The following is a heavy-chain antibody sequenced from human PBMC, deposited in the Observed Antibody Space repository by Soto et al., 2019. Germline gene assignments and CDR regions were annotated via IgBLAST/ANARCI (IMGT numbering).Heavy chain of an antibody. CDR1: GFTFSSYS. Sequence: EVQLVESGGGLVQPGGSLRLSCAASGFTFSSYSMNWVRQAPGKGLEWVSYISSSSSTIYYADSVKGRFTISRDNAKNSLYLQMNSLRAEDTAVYYCARNPWEPSSTSLYYFDYWGQGTLVTVSS. J-gene: IGHJ4*02. CDR3: ARNPWEPSSTSLYYFDY. D-gene: IGHD2-2*01. CDR2: ISSSSSTI. V-gene: IGHV3-48*01.